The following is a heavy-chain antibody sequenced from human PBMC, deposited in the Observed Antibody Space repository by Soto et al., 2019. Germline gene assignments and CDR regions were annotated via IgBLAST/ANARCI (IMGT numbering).Heavy chain of an antibody. CDR3: ARDLGRVYYYDSSDALYYFDY. J-gene: IGHJ4*02. V-gene: IGHV1-18*01. CDR2: ISAYNGNT. CDR1: GYTFTSYG. Sequence: ASVKVSCKASGYTFTSYGISWVRQAPGQGLEWMGWISAYNGNTNYAQKLQGRVTMTTDTSTSTAYMELRSLRSDDTAVYYCARDLGRVYYYDSSDALYYFDYWGQGTLVTVSS. D-gene: IGHD3-22*01.